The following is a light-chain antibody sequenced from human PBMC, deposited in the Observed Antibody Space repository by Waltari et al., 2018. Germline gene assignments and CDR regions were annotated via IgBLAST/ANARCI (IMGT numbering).Light chain of an antibody. CDR2: KAS. Sequence: DIQMIQSPSTLSASVGDRVTITCRASQTISTWLAWYQLKPGKAPKLLIYKASNLQSGVPSRVSGSGSGTEFTLTISSLQPDDFATYYCQQYQSSSMYTFGQGTKLDIK. V-gene: IGKV1-5*03. CDR3: QQYQSSSMYT. J-gene: IGKJ2*01. CDR1: QTISTW.